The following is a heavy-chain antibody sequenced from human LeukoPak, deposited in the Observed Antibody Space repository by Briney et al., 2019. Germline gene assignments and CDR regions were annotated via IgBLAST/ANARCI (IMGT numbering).Heavy chain of an antibody. V-gene: IGHV1-3*03. Sequence: ASVKVSCKASGYTFTSYAMHWVRQAPGQRLEWMGWINVSNGNTKYSQEFQGRVTITRDTSASTAYMELSSLTSEDMAVYYCARERFLEWLPDYWGQGTLVTVSS. CDR3: ARERFLEWLPDY. CDR1: GYTFTSYA. D-gene: IGHD3-3*01. J-gene: IGHJ4*02. CDR2: INVSNGNT.